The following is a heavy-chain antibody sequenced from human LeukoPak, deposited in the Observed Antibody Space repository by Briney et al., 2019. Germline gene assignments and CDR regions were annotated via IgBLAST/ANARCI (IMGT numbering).Heavy chain of an antibody. D-gene: IGHD6-19*01. CDR1: GGSISSSSYY. J-gene: IGHJ4*02. Sequence: SETLSLTCTASGGSISSSSYYWGWIRQPPGKGLEWIGSIYYSGSTYYNPSLKRRVTISVDTSKNQFSLKLSSVTAADTAVYYCARQGIAVAGYDYWGQGTLVTVSS. CDR3: ARQGIAVAGYDY. CDR2: IYYSGST. V-gene: IGHV4-39*01.